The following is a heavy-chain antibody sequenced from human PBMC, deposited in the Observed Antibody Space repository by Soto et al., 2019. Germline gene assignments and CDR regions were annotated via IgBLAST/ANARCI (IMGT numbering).Heavy chain of an antibody. J-gene: IGHJ4*02. CDR3: SSSCSSGYHYEH. CDR1: GASISSGVFY. V-gene: IGHV4-30-4*01. Sequence: PSETLSLTCTVSGASISSGVFYWSWIRQPPGKGLEWIGYIYYSGSTYYNPSLKSRVTISVDTSKNQFSLKLSSVTAADTAVYYCSSSCSSGYHYEHWGQGTLVTDPS. CDR2: IYYSGST. D-gene: IGHD3-22*01.